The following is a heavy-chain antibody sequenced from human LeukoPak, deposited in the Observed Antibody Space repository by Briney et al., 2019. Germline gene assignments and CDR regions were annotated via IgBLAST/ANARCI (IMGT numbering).Heavy chain of an antibody. J-gene: IGHJ4*02. CDR1: GGSNSSSIYS. D-gene: IGHD3-10*01. Sequence: SETVSLMCTVCGGSNSSSIYSWGWLRQPPGKGLEWIGSIYYSGSTYYNPSLKSRVTISVDTSKNQFSLKLSSVTAADTAVYYCARSNTMVRGVINGPDYWGQGTLVTVSS. V-gene: IGHV4-39*01. CDR2: IYYSGST. CDR3: ARSNTMVRGVINGPDY.